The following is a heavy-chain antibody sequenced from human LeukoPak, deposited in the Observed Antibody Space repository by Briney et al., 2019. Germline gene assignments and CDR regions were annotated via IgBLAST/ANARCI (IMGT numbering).Heavy chain of an antibody. Sequence: GGSLRLSCAAAGFIFSSHAMSWVRQAPGKGLEWVSGITGSGDSTYYADSVMGRFTISRDNSKNTLYLQMNSLRAVDTAVYYCARDRVYSYGYRDAFDIWGQGTMVTVSS. CDR1: GFIFSSHA. CDR2: ITGSGDST. J-gene: IGHJ3*02. CDR3: ARDRVYSYGYRDAFDI. D-gene: IGHD5-18*01. V-gene: IGHV3-23*01.